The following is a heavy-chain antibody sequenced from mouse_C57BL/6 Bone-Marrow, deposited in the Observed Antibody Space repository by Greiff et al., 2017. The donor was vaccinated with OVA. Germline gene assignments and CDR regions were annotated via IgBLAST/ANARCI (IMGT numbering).Heavy chain of an antibody. V-gene: IGHV1-15*01. J-gene: IGHJ3*01. Sequence: VQLQQSGAELVRPGASVTLSCKASGYTFTDYEMHWVKQTPVHGLEWIGAIDPETGGTAYNQKFKGKAILTADKSSSTAYMELRSLTSEDSAVYYGTRSRYDGYYVGFAYWGQGTLVTVSA. CDR2: IDPETGGT. CDR3: TRSRYDGYYVGFAY. D-gene: IGHD2-3*01. CDR1: GYTFTDYE.